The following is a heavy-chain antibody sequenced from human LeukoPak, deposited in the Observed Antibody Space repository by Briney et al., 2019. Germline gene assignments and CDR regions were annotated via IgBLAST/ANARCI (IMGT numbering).Heavy chain of an antibody. CDR1: GGSIISYF. V-gene: IGHV4-59*01. CDR2: IFDSGTTNYNPST. Sequence: ESGPGLVKPSETLSLTCTVSGGSIISYFWSWIRQPPGKGPEWIGYIFDSGTTNYNPSTNYNPSLKSRVTISIDTSKNQFSLKLSSVTAADTAVYYCARDLVTVTKGFDIWGQGTMVSVSS. D-gene: IGHD4-17*01. J-gene: IGHJ3*02. CDR3: ARDLVTVTKGFDI.